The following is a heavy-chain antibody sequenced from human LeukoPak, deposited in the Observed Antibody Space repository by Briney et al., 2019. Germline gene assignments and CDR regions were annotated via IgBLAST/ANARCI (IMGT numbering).Heavy chain of an antibody. Sequence: GGSLRLSCAASGFTVSSNDMSWVRQAPGKGLEWVSVIYSSGGTYYADSVKGRFTVSRDTSKNTLYLQMNSLRAEDTAVYYCARGEGYCSSTSCYDRVDAFDIWGLGTMVTVSS. CDR2: IYSSGGT. CDR3: ARGEGYCSSTSCYDRVDAFDI. J-gene: IGHJ3*02. V-gene: IGHV3-53*01. CDR1: GFTVSSND. D-gene: IGHD2-2*01.